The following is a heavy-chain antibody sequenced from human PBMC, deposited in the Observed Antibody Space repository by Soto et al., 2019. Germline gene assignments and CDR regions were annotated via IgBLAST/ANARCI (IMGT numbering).Heavy chain of an antibody. Sequence: PGGSLGLSCAASGVTFSSYAVSWVRKATGKGLEWVSAISGSGVSTYYADSVKGRFTISRDNSKNTLYLQMNSLRAEDTAVYYCAKSPGMYYYDSSGYYHYDYWGQGTLVTVSS. CDR1: GVTFSSYA. D-gene: IGHD3-22*01. J-gene: IGHJ4*02. CDR2: ISGSGVST. CDR3: AKSPGMYYYDSSGYYHYDY. V-gene: IGHV3-23*01.